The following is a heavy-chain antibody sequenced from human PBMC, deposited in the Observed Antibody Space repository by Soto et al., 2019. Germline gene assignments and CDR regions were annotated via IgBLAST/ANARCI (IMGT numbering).Heavy chain of an antibody. CDR1: GYSFTSYW. D-gene: IGHD5-18*01. CDR3: ARPLRHSYGPEDAFDI. CDR2: IDPSDSYT. Sequence: GESLKISCKGSGYSFTSYWISWVRQMPGKGLEWMGRIDPSDSYTNYSPSFQGHVTISADKSISTAYLQWSSLKASDTAMYYCARPLRHSYGPEDAFDIWGQGTMVTVPS. J-gene: IGHJ3*02. V-gene: IGHV5-10-1*01.